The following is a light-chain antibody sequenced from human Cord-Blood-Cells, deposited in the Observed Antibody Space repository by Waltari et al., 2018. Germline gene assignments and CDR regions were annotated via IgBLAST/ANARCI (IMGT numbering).Light chain of an antibody. CDR1: SSDVGGYTS. V-gene: IGLV2-14*01. Sequence: QSALTPPASVSGSPGQSITISRTGPSSDVGGYTSVSWYQQHPGKAPKLMIYEVSNRPSGVSNRFSGSKSGNTASLTISGLQAEDEADYYCSSYTSSSTLVFGTGTKVTVL. CDR2: EVS. CDR3: SSYTSSSTLV. J-gene: IGLJ1*01.